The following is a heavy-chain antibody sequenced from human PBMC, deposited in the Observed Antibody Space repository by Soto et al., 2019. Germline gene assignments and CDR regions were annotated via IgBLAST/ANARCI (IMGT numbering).Heavy chain of an antibody. CDR1: GFRFDDSA. D-gene: IGHD1-26*01. Sequence: EVQLVESGGGLIKPGRSLRLSCAASGFRFDDSAMHWVRQAPGNGLEWVSGINWNGAEKAYADFLKGRIAISRDNDRNCLPLPMLSRRPDEAALYYCADGGVYSLGSFEFWGQGTPVTVTS. CDR3: ADGGVYSLGSFEF. CDR2: INWNGAEK. V-gene: IGHV3-9*01. J-gene: IGHJ4*02.